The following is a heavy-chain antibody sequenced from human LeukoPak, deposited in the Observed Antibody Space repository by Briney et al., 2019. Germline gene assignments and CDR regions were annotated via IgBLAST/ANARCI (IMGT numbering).Heavy chain of an antibody. J-gene: IGHJ4*02. CDR2: IRYDGSNK. CDR3: AKDPTGQLGTYFVY. Sequence: GGSLRLSCAASGFTFSSYGMHWVRQAPGKGLEWVAFIRYDGSNKYYADSVKGRFTISRDNSKNTLYLQMNSLRAEDTAVYYCAKDPTGQLGTYFVYWGQGTLVTVSS. D-gene: IGHD6-13*01. CDR1: GFTFSSYG. V-gene: IGHV3-30*02.